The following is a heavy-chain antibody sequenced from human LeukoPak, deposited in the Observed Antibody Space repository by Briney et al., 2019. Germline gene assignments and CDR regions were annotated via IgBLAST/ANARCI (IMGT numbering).Heavy chain of an antibody. CDR3: ARGFGVGDAFDI. CDR1: GFNFANHA. Sequence: GGSLRLSCAASGFNFANHAMSWVRQTPGKGLEWVSAISGGGDITYYADSVTGRFTISRDNAKNSLYLQMNSLRAEDTAVYYCARGFGVGDAFDIWGQGTPVTVSS. CDR2: ISGGGDIT. J-gene: IGHJ4*02. V-gene: IGHV3-23*01. D-gene: IGHD3-10*01.